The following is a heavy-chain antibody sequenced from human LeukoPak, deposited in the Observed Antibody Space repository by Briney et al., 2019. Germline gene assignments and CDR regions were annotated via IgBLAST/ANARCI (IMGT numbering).Heavy chain of an antibody. V-gene: IGHV4-59*01. J-gene: IGHJ4*02. Sequence: SETLSLTCTVSGGSISSYYWSWIRQPPGKGLEWIGYIYYSGSTNYNPSLKSRVTISVDTSKNQFSLKLSSVTAADTAVYYCARVPYYYGSGRPPLFDYWGQGTLVTVSS. CDR3: ARVPYYYGSGRPPLFDY. CDR1: GGSISSYY. CDR2: IYYSGST. D-gene: IGHD3-10*01.